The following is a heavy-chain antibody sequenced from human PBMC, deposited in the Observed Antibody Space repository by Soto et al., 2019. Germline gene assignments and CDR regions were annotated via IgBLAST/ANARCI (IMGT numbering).Heavy chain of an antibody. D-gene: IGHD1-7*01. CDR1: GFTFSDYY. J-gene: IGHJ4*02. CDR3: ARAGITGTKDY. Sequence: GGSLRLSCAASGFTFSDYYMSWIRQAPGKGLEWVSYISSSGSTIYYADSVKGRFTISRDNDKNSLYLQMNSLRTEDTAVYYCARAGITGTKDYWGQGTLVTVSS. CDR2: ISSSGSTI. V-gene: IGHV3-11*01.